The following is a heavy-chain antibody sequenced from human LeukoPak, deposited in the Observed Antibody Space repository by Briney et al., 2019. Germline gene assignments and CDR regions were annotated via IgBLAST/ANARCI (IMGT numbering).Heavy chain of an antibody. V-gene: IGHV3-15*01. CDR3: ATVYWYFAL. Sequence: PGGSLRLSCAASGFTFSNAWMSWVRQAPGKGLEWVGLIKSKTDGGTTDYAAPVKGRFTISRDDSKNTLYLQMSSLKTEDTAVYYCATVYWYFALWGRGTLVSVSA. J-gene: IGHJ2*01. CDR1: GFTFSNAW. CDR2: IKSKTDGGTT.